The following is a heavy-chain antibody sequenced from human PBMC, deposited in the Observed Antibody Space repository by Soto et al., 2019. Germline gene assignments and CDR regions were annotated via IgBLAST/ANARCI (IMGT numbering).Heavy chain of an antibody. CDR3: ARDRGYSTSTSCYGDYYYGMDV. V-gene: IGHV3-30*03. J-gene: IGHJ6*02. D-gene: IGHD2-2*01. CDR2: MAYDGKNE. Sequence: GGSLRLSCAASGFTFSSYGMHWVRQAPDKGLEWVAHMAYDGKNEHDTDSVKGRFTISRDNSKNTLYLQMNSLRAEDTAVYYCARDRGYSTSTSCYGDYYYGMDVWGQRPTVTVSS. CDR1: GFTFSSYG.